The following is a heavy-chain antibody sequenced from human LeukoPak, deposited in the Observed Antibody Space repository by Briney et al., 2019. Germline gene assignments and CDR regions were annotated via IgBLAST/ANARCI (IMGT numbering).Heavy chain of an antibody. CDR3: AKDRRYYDSSGYPTDY. V-gene: IGHV1-8*01. Sequence: ASVKVSCKASGYTFTSYDINWVRQATGQGLEWMGWMNPNSGNTGYAQKFQGRVTMTTNTSISTAYMELSSLTAEDTAVYYCAKDRRYYDSSGYPTDYWGQGTLVTVSS. J-gene: IGHJ4*02. CDR2: MNPNSGNT. CDR1: GYTFTSYD. D-gene: IGHD3-22*01.